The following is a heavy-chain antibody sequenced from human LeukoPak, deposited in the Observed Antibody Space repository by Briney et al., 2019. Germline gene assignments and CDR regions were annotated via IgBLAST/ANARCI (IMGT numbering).Heavy chain of an antibody. CDR3: ARVYSSSWIYFDY. Sequence: PGGSLRLSCAASGFTFNNAWMNWVRQAPGKGLEWVANIKEDGSDEYYVDSVKGRFTISRDNAENSLYLQMNSLRDEDTAVYYCARVYSSSWIYFDYWGQGTLVTVSS. CDR1: GFTFNNAW. D-gene: IGHD6-13*01. CDR2: IKEDGSDE. J-gene: IGHJ4*02. V-gene: IGHV3-7*02.